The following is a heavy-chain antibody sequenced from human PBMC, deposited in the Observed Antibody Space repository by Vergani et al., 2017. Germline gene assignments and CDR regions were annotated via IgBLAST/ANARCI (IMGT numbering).Heavy chain of an antibody. D-gene: IGHD2-2*01. CDR1: GLTVSSNY. J-gene: IGHJ6*02. Sequence: EVQLVESGGGLIQPGGSLRLSCAASGLTVSSNYMSWVRQAPGKGLEWVSVIYSGGSTYYADSVKGRFTISRDNSKNTLYLQMNSLRAEDTAVYYCARDRLIVVVPAAGIYGMDVWGQGTTVTVSS. CDR2: IYSGGST. V-gene: IGHV3-53*01. CDR3: ARDRLIVVVPAAGIYGMDV.